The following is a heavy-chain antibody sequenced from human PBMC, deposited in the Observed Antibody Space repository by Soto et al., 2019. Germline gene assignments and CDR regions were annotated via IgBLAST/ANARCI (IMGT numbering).Heavy chain of an antibody. CDR1: GGSITSGYYY. J-gene: IGHJ4*02. CDR2: IHYDGRT. D-gene: IGHD2-2*01. CDR3: ARRHSSSGGGFDY. V-gene: IGHV4-31*02. Sequence: LSLTCSVSGGSITSGYYYWTWIRQHPGKGLEWIAYIHYDGRTYYNPSLQSRTATSVDTSKNQFSLELNSVTDADTAVYYCARRHSSSGGGFDYWGQGTLVTVSS.